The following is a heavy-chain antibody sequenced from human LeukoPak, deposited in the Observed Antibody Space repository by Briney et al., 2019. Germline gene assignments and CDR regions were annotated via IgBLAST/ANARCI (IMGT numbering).Heavy chain of an antibody. CDR3: ARQLYGSDH. Sequence: PSETLSLTCGVSGVSFSTYYWSWIRQSPEKGLEWIGEVNHSGYTNYNPSLKSRVTISVDTSKNQFSLKLSSVTAADTAVHYCARQLYGSDHWGQGTLVTVSS. CDR1: GVSFSTYY. D-gene: IGHD4-17*01. V-gene: IGHV4-34*01. J-gene: IGHJ4*02. CDR2: VNHSGYT.